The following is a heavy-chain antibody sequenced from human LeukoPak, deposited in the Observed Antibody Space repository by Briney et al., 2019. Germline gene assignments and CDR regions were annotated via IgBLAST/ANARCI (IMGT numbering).Heavy chain of an antibody. CDR3: ASAIWFGDAFDI. D-gene: IGHD3-10*01. Sequence: GGSLRLSCAASGFTFSSYSMNWVRQAPGKGLEWVSSISSSSSYIYYADSVKGRFTISRDNSKNTLYLQMNSLGAEDTAVYYCASAIWFGDAFDIWGQGTMVTVSS. CDR1: GFTFSSYS. V-gene: IGHV3-21*01. CDR2: ISSSSSYI. J-gene: IGHJ3*02.